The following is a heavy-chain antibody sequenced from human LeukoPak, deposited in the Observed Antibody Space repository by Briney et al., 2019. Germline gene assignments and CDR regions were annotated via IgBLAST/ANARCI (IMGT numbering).Heavy chain of an antibody. V-gene: IGHV3-21*01. CDR1: GFTFSSYS. CDR2: ISSSSSYI. CDR3: ARSHSPRPGIAVAGYGGFFDY. D-gene: IGHD6-19*01. J-gene: IGHJ4*02. Sequence: GGSLRLSCAASGFTFSSYSMNWVRQAPGKGLEWVSSISSSSSYIYYADSVKGRFTISRDNAKNSLYLQMNSLRVEDTAVYYCARSHSPRPGIAVAGYGGFFDYWGQGTLVIVSS.